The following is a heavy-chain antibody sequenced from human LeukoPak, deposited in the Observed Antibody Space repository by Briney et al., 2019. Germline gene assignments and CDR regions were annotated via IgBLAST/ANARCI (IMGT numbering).Heavy chain of an antibody. D-gene: IGHD4/OR15-4a*01. Sequence: PGGSLRLSCVVSGFTFSNYAMSWVRQAPGKGLEWVSDISGSGGSTYYADSVKGRFTISRDNSKNTLYLQMNSLRAEDTAVYYCANNRKDHGGKWGQGTLVAVSS. CDR1: GFTFSNYA. CDR2: ISGSGGST. CDR3: ANNRKDHGGK. V-gene: IGHV3-23*01. J-gene: IGHJ4*02.